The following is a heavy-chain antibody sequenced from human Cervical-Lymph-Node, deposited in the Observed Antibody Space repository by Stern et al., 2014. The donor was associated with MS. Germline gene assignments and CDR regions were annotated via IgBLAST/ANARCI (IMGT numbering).Heavy chain of an antibody. CDR1: GFIFSSYT. J-gene: IGHJ1*01. Sequence: EMQLVASGGGLVQPGGSLRLSCAASGFIFSSYTMNWVRQAPGKGLEWISYIGSSSSTIYYADSVKGRFTISRDNAKNALYYCARDYCSGGSCYGYFQHWGQGTLVTVSS. V-gene: IGHV3-48*01. D-gene: IGHD2-15*01. CDR3: QH. CDR2: IGSSSSTI.